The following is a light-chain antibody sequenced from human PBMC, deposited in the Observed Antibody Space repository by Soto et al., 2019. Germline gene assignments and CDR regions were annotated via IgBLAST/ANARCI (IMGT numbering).Light chain of an antibody. CDR1: SSNIGSNT. Sequence: QSALTHSPSASGTPGQRVTISCSGSSSNIGSNTVNWYQQLPGTAPKLLIYSNNQRPSGVPDRFSGSKSGTSASLAISGLQSEDEADYYCAAWDDSLNGYVFGTGTKVTVL. V-gene: IGLV1-44*01. CDR3: AAWDDSLNGYV. J-gene: IGLJ1*01. CDR2: SNN.